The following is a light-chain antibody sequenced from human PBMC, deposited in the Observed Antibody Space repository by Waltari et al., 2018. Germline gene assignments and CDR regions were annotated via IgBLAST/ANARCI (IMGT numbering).Light chain of an antibody. CDR2: DNY. V-gene: IGLV1-51*01. CDR3: ATWDTSLSAVV. CDR1: TSHLGKNE. Sequence: QSVLTQSPSVSADPGQKVTISCSGSTSHLGKNEVSWYQHLPGTAPRLLITDNYKRPSGIPDRFSASKSGTSATLGITGLQTGDEADYYCATWDTSLSAVVFGGGTKLTVL. J-gene: IGLJ3*02.